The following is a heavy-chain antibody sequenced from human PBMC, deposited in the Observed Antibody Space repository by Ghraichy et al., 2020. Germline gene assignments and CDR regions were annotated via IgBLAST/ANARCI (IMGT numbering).Heavy chain of an antibody. D-gene: IGHD2-8*02. J-gene: IGHJ2*01. Sequence: SETLPLTCTVSGGSISSGGYYWSWIRQHPGKGLEWIGYIYYSGSTYYNPSLKSRVTISVDTSKNQFSLKLSSVTAADTAVYYCARRATLGVYRNWYFDLWGRGTLVTVSS. V-gene: IGHV4-31*03. CDR1: GGSISSGGYY. CDR3: ARRATLGVYRNWYFDL. CDR2: IYYSGST.